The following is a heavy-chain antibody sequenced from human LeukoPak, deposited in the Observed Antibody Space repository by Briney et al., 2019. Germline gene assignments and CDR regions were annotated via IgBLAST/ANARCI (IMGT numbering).Heavy chain of an antibody. CDR3: ATPSGMVRGVIIGPRHAFDI. J-gene: IGHJ3*02. V-gene: IGHV1-24*01. D-gene: IGHD3-10*01. CDR1: GYTLTELS. CDR2: FDPEDGET. Sequence: ASVKVSCKVSGYTLTELSMHWVRQAPGKGLEWMGGFDPEDGETIYAQKFQGRVTMTEDTSTDTAYMELSSLRSEDTAVYYCATPSGMVRGVIIGPRHAFDIWGQGTMVTVSS.